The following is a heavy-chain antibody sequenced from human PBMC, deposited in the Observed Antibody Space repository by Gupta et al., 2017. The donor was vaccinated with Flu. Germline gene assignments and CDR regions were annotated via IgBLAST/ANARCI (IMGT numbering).Heavy chain of an antibody. D-gene: IGHD1-1*01. CDR1: GCSVSRSISY. CDR2: MYFGGSA. V-gene: IGHV4-39*01. Sequence: HLQLQESGPGLVKPSETLSLTCTVSGCSVSRSISYWGWVRQPPGKGPEWIGDMYFGGSAKYIPSIGSRVTMSLDTSNNQFSLNLRSVTAADTAVYFCARVRNGNLFDYWGPGTLVTVSS. J-gene: IGHJ4*02. CDR3: ARVRNGNLFDY.